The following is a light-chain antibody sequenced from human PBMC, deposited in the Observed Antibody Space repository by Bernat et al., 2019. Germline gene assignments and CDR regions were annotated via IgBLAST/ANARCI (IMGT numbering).Light chain of an antibody. CDR1: SSDVGGYNY. CDR2: EVT. CDR3: SSFAGSDNVV. Sequence: QSALTQPPSASGSPGQSVAISCTGTSSDVGGYNYVSWYQQHPGKAPKLLIYEVTQRPSGVPGRFSGSKSGNTASLTVSGLQAEDEADYYRSSFAGSDNVVFGGGTKLPVL. J-gene: IGLJ3*02. V-gene: IGLV2-8*01.